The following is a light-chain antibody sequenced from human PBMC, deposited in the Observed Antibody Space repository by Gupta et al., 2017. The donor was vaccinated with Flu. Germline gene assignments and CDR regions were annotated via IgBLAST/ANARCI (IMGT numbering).Light chain of an antibody. V-gene: IGKV1-5*03. CDR3: QQTSDFPYT. Sequence: DIQMTQSPSTLSASVGDRVTITCRASQSIGTSLAWYQQKPGKAPRLLIYDVSTLHNGVPSTFSGSGFRTEFTLTISSLQPDDFATYYCQQTSDFPYTLGQGTKLEIK. CDR2: DVS. CDR1: QSIGTS. J-gene: IGKJ2*01.